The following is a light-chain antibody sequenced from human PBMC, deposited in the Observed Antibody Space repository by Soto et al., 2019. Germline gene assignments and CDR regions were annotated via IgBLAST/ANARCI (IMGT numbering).Light chain of an antibody. CDR1: QSVSSSF. Sequence: EIVLTQSPGTLSLSPGERATLSCRASQSVSSSFLAWYQQKPGQAPRLLIYGASSRATGIPDRFSGSGSGTDFTLTISRPEPEEFAVYYCQQYCRSPLTFGRGTKVEIK. J-gene: IGKJ4*01. CDR2: GAS. V-gene: IGKV3-20*01. CDR3: QQYCRSPLT.